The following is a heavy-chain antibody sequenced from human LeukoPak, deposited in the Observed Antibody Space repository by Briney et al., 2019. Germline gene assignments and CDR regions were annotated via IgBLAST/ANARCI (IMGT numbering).Heavy chain of an antibody. J-gene: IGHJ4*02. CDR1: GYNFTNYW. CDR3: ASAYSRWRFDF. D-gene: IGHD6-13*01. CDR2: IDPSDSYN. Sequence: GESLKISCKGSGYNFTNYWISWVRQMPGKGLEWMGTIDPSDSYNNYSPSFQGHVTISADKSISTAYLQWSSLKASDTAMYYCASAYSRWRFDFWGQGTLVTVSS. V-gene: IGHV5-10-1*01.